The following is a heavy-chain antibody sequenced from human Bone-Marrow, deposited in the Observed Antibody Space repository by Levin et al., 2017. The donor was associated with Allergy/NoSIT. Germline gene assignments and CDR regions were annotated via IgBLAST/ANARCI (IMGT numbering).Heavy chain of an antibody. V-gene: IGHV5-51*01. J-gene: IGHJ3*01. CDR1: GNIFVTYW. CDR2: IHMGDSDT. Sequence: RGESLKISCQGSGNIFVTYWIGWVRQIPGKGLEWMGIIHMGDSDTRYSPSFQGQVTISADKSISTAYLQWSSLKASDTAMYYCAGRAAFDVWGQGTMVTVSS. CDR3: AGRAAFDV.